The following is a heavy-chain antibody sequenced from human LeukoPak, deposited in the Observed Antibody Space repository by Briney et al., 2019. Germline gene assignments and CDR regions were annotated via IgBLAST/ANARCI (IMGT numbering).Heavy chain of an antibody. Sequence: PGGSLRLSCAASGFTFSSYWMSLVRQAPGKGLEWVANINQDGSEKYYVDSVKGRFTISRDNAQNSVYLQMNSLRAEDTALYYCARDAAMANDYWGQGTLVTVSS. CDR2: INQDGSEK. CDR3: ARDAAMANDY. D-gene: IGHD5-18*01. CDR1: GFTFSSYW. J-gene: IGHJ4*02. V-gene: IGHV3-7*01.